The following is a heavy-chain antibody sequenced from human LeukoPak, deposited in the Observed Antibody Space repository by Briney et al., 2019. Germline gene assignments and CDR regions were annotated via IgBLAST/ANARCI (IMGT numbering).Heavy chain of an antibody. CDR3: ARDLGGYNFDY. CDR1: GFTFTKYS. V-gene: IGHV3-48*04. D-gene: IGHD5-24*01. CDR2: INSGSYSI. J-gene: IGHJ4*02. Sequence: PGGSLRLSCAASGFTFTKYSMNWVRQAPGKGLEWASYINSGSYSIYYADSVKGRFTISRDNAKDSVYLQMNSLRAEDTAVYYCARDLGGYNFDYWGQGTLVTVSS.